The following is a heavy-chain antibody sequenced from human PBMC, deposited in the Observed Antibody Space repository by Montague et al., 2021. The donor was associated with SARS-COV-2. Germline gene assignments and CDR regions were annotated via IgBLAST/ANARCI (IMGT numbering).Heavy chain of an antibody. D-gene: IGHD2-2*01. CDR1: GGSFSGYY. V-gene: IGHV4-34*01. CDR3: TREGYQVLWSDYYYYGMDV. J-gene: IGHJ6*04. Sequence: SETLSLTRTVDGGSFSGYYWSWIRQPPGKGLEWIGEINHSGSTNYNPSLKSRVTISVDTSKNQFPLKLSSVTAADTAVYYCTREGYQVLWSDYYYYGMDVWGKGTTVTVSS. CDR2: INHSGST.